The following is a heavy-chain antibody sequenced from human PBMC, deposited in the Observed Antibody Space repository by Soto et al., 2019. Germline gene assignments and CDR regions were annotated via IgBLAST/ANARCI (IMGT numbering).Heavy chain of an antibody. Sequence: ASVKVSCKASGYTFTSYAMHWVRQAPGQRLEWMGWINAGNGNTKYSQKFQGRVTITRDTSASTAYMELSSLRSEDTAVYYCARASIVVVPAAITYYYYYYMDVWGKGTTVTVSS. V-gene: IGHV1-3*01. CDR3: ARASIVVVPAAITYYYYYYMDV. CDR1: GYTFTSYA. J-gene: IGHJ6*03. D-gene: IGHD2-2*01. CDR2: INAGNGNT.